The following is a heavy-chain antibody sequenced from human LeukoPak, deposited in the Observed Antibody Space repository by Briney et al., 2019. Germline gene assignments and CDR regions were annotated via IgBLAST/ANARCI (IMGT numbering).Heavy chain of an antibody. CDR3: ARDQGCSGGSCYNAFDI. CDR2: IRSKADSYAT. V-gene: IGHV3-73*01. CDR1: GFTFSGSA. D-gene: IGHD2-15*01. Sequence: PGGSLKLSCTASGFTFSGSAIHWVRQASGKGLEWVGRIRSKADSYATAYAASVKGRFTISRDNAKNTLYLQMNSLRAEDTAVYYCARDQGCSGGSCYNAFDIWGQGTMVTVSS. J-gene: IGHJ3*02.